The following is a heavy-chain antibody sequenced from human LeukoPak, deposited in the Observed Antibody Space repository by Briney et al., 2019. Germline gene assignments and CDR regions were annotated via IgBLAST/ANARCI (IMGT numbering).Heavy chain of an antibody. D-gene: IGHD3-10*01. V-gene: IGHV1-18*01. CDR3: ARATITMVRGVSGFDY. Sequence: ASVKVSCKASGYTFTSYGISWVRQAPGPGLKWMGWISAYNGNTNYAQKLQGRVTMTTHTSTSTAYMELRSLRSDDTAVYYCARATITMVRGVSGFDYWGQGTLVTVSS. CDR1: GYTFTSYG. J-gene: IGHJ4*02. CDR2: ISAYNGNT.